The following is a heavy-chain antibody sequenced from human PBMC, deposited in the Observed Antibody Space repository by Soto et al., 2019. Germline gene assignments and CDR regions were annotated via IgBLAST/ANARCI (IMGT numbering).Heavy chain of an antibody. J-gene: IGHJ4*02. Sequence: GGSLRLSCAASGFTFSSYAMSWVRQAPGKGLEWVSAISGSGGSTYYADSVKGRFTISRDNAQNSLFLQMNTLRPEDTAMYYCARVAYWGPGTQVTVSS. CDR2: ISGSGGST. V-gene: IGHV3-23*01. CDR1: GFTFSSYA. CDR3: ARVAY.